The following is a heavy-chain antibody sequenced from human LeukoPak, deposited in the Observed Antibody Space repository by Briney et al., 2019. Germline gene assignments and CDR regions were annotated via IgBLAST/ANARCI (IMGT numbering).Heavy chain of an antibody. CDR3: ARGLYGSGNYYHAFDI. CDR2: IYSGGTT. Sequence: GGSLRLSCAASGFTVSSNYMSWVRQAPGKGLEWVSVIYSGGTTFSAGSVKGRFTISRDSSKNTLYLQMDSLRAEDTAVYYCARGLYGSGNYYHAFDIWGQGTMVTVSS. CDR1: GFTVSSNY. J-gene: IGHJ3*02. V-gene: IGHV3-53*01. D-gene: IGHD3-10*01.